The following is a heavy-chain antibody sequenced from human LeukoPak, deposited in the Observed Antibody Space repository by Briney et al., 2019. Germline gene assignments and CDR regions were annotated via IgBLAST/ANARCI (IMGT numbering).Heavy chain of an antibody. V-gene: IGHV3-21*01. Sequence: GGSLRLSCAASGFSLNIYDMVWVRQAPGKGLEWIASTGLSSSYIGYADSVKGRFSISRDNVENSVYLQMNSLRAEDTAVYFCARERSYCSGATCSLDLWGQGTLVTVSS. D-gene: IGHD2-15*01. CDR1: GFSLNIYD. J-gene: IGHJ5*02. CDR3: ARERSYCSGATCSLDL. CDR2: TGLSSSYI.